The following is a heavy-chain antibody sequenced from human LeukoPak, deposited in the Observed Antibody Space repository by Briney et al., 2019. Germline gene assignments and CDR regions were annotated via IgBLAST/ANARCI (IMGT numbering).Heavy chain of an antibody. J-gene: IGHJ3*02. Sequence: SETLSLTCNVSGGSMSTYYWSWIRQPAGKGLEWIGRIYTSGSTNYNPSFKSRVTMSVDTSNKQFSLKLRSVTAADTAVYYCARGGGISWYRALLDIWGQGTMVTVSS. CDR1: GGSMSTYY. CDR2: IYTSGST. CDR3: ARGGGISWYRALLDI. D-gene: IGHD6-13*01. V-gene: IGHV4-4*07.